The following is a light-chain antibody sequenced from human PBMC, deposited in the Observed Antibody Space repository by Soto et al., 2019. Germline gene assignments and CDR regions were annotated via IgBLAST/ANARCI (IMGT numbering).Light chain of an antibody. CDR2: GAS. V-gene: IGKV3-15*01. J-gene: IGKJ1*01. CDR3: QQYNNWPRGT. CDR1: QSVSSN. Sequence: EIGMTQSPATLSVSPGERATLSCRASQSVSSNLAWYQQKPGQAPRLLIYGASTRASGIPARFSGSGSGTEFTLTISSLQSEDFAVYYCQQYNNWPRGTFGQGTKLDIK.